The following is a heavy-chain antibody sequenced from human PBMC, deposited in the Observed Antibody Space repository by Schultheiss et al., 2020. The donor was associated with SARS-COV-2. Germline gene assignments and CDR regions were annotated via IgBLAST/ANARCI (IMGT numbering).Heavy chain of an antibody. CDR2: ISDNGGST. Sequence: GESLKISCAASGFTFSSYAMQWVRQAPGKGLEYVSAISDNGGSTYYANSVKGRFTISRDNSKNTLYLQMGSLRAEDMGVYYCARVVCSGGSCSSWGYFYYYMDVWGKGTTVTVSS. V-gene: IGHV3-64*01. CDR1: GFTFSSYA. D-gene: IGHD2-15*01. CDR3: ARVVCSGGSCSSWGYFYYYMDV. J-gene: IGHJ6*03.